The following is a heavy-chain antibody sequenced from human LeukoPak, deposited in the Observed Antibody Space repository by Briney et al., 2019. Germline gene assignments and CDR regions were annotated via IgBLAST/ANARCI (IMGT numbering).Heavy chain of an antibody. CDR1: GFTFSSYS. J-gene: IGHJ4*02. CDR2: ISSSSSTI. V-gene: IGHV3-48*01. Sequence: GGSLRLSCAASGFTFSSYSMNWVRQAPGKGLEWVSYISSSSSTIYYADSVKGRFTISRDNSKNTLYMQMNSLRAEDTAVYYCAKDRGYYGSGSYYNIEYWGQGTLVTVSS. CDR3: AKDRGYYGSGSYYNIEY. D-gene: IGHD3-10*01.